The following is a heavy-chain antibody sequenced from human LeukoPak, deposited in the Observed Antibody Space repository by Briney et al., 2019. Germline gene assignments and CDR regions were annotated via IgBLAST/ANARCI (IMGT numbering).Heavy chain of an antibody. CDR2: ISGGSSYT. CDR3: VRDNDSIFDY. CDR1: GFTFSDYY. D-gene: IGHD1-1*01. J-gene: IGHJ4*02. V-gene: IGHV3-11*06. Sequence: GGSLRLSCAASGFTFSDYYMTWIRQAPGKGLEWVSYISGGSSYTNYADSVKGRFTISRDDAKNTLFLQMNSLRADDTAVYYCVRDNDSIFDYWGQGTLVTVSS.